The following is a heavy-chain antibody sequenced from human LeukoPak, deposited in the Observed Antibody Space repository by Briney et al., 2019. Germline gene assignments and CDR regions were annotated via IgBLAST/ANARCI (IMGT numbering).Heavy chain of an antibody. J-gene: IGHJ4*02. V-gene: IGHV3-23*01. CDR2: ISGTGVTA. CDR3: AKDQRFGDLDDY. Sequence: AGGTLRLSRAASGFIFNNDAMSWVRQAPGKGLEWVSSISGTGVTAYYADSVKGRFAISRDNSKNTLYLQMSSLRAEDTALYYCAKDQRFGDLDDYRGQGTLVTVSS. D-gene: IGHD3-10*01. CDR1: GFIFNNDA.